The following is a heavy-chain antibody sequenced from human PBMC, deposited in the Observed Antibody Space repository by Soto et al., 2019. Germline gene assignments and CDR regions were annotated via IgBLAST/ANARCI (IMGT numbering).Heavy chain of an antibody. V-gene: IGHV1-18*01. Sequence: GASVKVSCKASGYTFTSYGISWVRQAPGQGLEWMGWISAYNGNTNYAQKLQGRVTMTTDTSTSTAYMELRSLRSDDTAVYYCARFGIVVVPAAKTGGWPTYYYYGMDVWGQGTTVTVSS. D-gene: IGHD2-2*01. CDR1: GYTFTSYG. CDR2: ISAYNGNT. J-gene: IGHJ6*02. CDR3: ARFGIVVVPAAKTGGWPTYYYYGMDV.